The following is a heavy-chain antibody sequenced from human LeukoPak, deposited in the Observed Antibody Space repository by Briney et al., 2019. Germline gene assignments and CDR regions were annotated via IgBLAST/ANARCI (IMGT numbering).Heavy chain of an antibody. Sequence: ASVKVSCKASGYTFTRYAMHWVRQAPGRRLEWMGWINAGNGNTKYSQKFQGRVTITRDTSASTAYMELSSLRAEDPAVYYCARWVAGTRDAFDIWGQGTMVTVSS. V-gene: IGHV1-3*01. CDR1: GYTFTRYA. CDR2: INAGNGNT. CDR3: ARWVAGTRDAFDI. J-gene: IGHJ3*02. D-gene: IGHD6-19*01.